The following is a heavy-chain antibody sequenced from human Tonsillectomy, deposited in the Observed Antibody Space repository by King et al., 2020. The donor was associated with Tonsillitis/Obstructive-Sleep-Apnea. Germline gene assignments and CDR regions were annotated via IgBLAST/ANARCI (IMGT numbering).Heavy chain of an antibody. CDR1: GFTFSDYY. J-gene: IGHJ3*02. V-gene: IGHV3-11*05. CDR3: VRDPRPVEWLLIPDAFDI. D-gene: IGHD3-3*01. CDR2: ISSSNTYT. Sequence: QLVQSGGGLVKPGGSLRLSCAASGFTFSDYYMNWIRQAPGKGLEWVSYISSSNTYTNYADSVQGRFTISRDNANNSLYLQMNSLRAEDTAVYYCVRDPRPVEWLLIPDAFDIWGQGTMVTVSS.